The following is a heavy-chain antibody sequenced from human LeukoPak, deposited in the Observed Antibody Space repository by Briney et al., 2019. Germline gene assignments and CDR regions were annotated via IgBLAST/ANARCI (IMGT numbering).Heavy chain of an antibody. Sequence: ASVKVSCKASGYTFTGYYMHWVRQAPGQGLEWMGRINPNSGGTNYAQKFQGRVTMTRDTAISTAYMELSRLSSDDTAVYYCARAGAYYDILTGRERRIIHDYSMDVWGKGTTVTVSS. CDR3: ARAGAYYDILTGRERRIIHDYSMDV. CDR2: INPNSGGT. CDR1: GYTFTGYY. V-gene: IGHV1-2*06. J-gene: IGHJ6*03. D-gene: IGHD3-9*01.